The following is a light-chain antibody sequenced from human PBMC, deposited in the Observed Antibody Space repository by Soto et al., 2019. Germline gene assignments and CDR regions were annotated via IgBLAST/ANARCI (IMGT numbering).Light chain of an antibody. Sequence: EVAIRQSPATLSVPPGEGATLSCRASQGIGDTLAWYQHKPGQTPRLLIYDTSTRATGVPTRFSGSRSGAEFTLTINSLQSEDFAVYYCQPYNNWPLTFGGGTKVDIK. CDR2: DTS. CDR1: QGIGDT. CDR3: QPYNNWPLT. V-gene: IGKV3-15*01. J-gene: IGKJ4*01.